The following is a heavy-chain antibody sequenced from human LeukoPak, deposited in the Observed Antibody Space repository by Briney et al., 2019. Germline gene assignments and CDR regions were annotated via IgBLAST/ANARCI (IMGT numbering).Heavy chain of an antibody. CDR2: INPNSGGT. J-gene: IGHJ4*02. D-gene: IGHD6-13*01. CDR3: ASIAAAGFDY. V-gene: IGHV1-2*02. Sequence: ASVKVSCKASGYTFTGYYMHWVRQAPGQGLEWMGWINPNSGGTNYAQKFQGRVTMTRDTSTSTVYMELSSLRSEDTAVYYCASIAAAGFDYWGQGTLVTVSS. CDR1: GYTFTGYY.